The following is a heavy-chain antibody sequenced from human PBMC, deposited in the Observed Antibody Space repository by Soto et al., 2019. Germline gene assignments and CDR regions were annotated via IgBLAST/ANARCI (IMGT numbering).Heavy chain of an antibody. Sequence: PSETLSLTCAVSGYSISSGYYWGWIRQPPGKGLEWIGSIYLSGSTYYNPSLKSRVTISVDTSKNQFSLKLSSVTAADTAVYYCARTLRLTTIVFDYWGQAPLVTVSS. CDR3: ARTLRLTTIVFDY. J-gene: IGHJ4*02. CDR2: IYLSGST. D-gene: IGHD3-22*01. V-gene: IGHV4-38-2*01. CDR1: GYSISSGYY.